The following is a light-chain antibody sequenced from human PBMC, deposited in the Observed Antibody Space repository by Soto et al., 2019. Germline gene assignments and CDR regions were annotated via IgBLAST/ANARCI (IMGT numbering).Light chain of an antibody. Sequence: QSVLTQPPSVSGAPWQRVTISCTGTSSNIGEGHAVHWYRQFPGAAPKLLIYGDTHRPSGVPDRFSGSKSATSASLVITGLQAEDEADYYCQSYDTSLRGWLFGGGTKVTVL. CDR2: GDT. V-gene: IGLV1-40*01. CDR1: SSNIGEGHA. CDR3: QSYDTSLRGWL. J-gene: IGLJ3*02.